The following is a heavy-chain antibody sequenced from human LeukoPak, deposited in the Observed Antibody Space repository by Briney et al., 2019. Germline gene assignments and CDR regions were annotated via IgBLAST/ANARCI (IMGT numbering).Heavy chain of an antibody. CDR1: NYSISDGYY. Sequence: SETLSLICSVSNYSISDGYYWGWIRQPPGKGLEWIGGVYHSGATYYTPSLKSRVTISVDTSKNQFSLNLTSVTAADTAVYYCARTIPWFGESGDYFDYWGQGTLVTVSS. CDR3: ARTIPWFGESGDYFDY. V-gene: IGHV4-38-2*02. CDR2: VYHSGAT. D-gene: IGHD3-10*01. J-gene: IGHJ4*02.